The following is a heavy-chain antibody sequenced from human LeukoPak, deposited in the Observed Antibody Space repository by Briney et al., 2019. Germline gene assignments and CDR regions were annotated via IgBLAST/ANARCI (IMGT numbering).Heavy chain of an antibody. V-gene: IGHV3-30*02. D-gene: IGHD3-3*02. Sequence: GGSLRLSCAASGFIFIGYGMHWVRQAPGKGPEWVAFIRPDGHNKYYADSVRGRFMISRDYSKNTVDLQMNSLRGDDTAMYYCAKEGAASWDVDVWGKGTTVTVSS. CDR2: IRPDGHNK. CDR3: AKEGAASWDVDV. J-gene: IGHJ6*04. CDR1: GFIFIGYG.